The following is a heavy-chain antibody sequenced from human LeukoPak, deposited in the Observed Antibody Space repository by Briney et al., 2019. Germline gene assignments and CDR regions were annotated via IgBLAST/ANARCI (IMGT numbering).Heavy chain of an antibody. V-gene: IGHV1-69*06. CDR2: IIPIFGTA. Sequence: EASVKVSCKASGGTFSSYAISWVRQAPGQGLEWMGGIIPIFGTANYAQKFQGRVTITADKSTSTVYMDLSSLRSEDTAVYYCARVDPDPGIAVAGLLSWFDPWGQGTLVTVSS. CDR1: GGTFSSYA. CDR3: ARVDPDPGIAVAGLLSWFDP. J-gene: IGHJ5*02. D-gene: IGHD6-19*01.